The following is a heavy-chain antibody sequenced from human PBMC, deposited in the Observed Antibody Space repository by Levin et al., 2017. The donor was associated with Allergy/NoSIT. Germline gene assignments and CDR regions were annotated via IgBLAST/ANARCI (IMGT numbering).Heavy chain of an antibody. V-gene: IGHV3-30*04. J-gene: IGHJ3*02. CDR3: AREAYYYDSSGFRKSMAFDI. CDR2: ISYDGSNT. CDR1: GFTFSNYA. D-gene: IGHD3-22*01. Sequence: GESLKISCAASGFTFSNYAMHWVRQAPGKGLEWVAVISYDGSNTYYAVSVKGRFTISRDNSKNTLYLQMNSLRAEDTAVYYCAREAYYYDSSGFRKSMAFDIWGQGTMVTVSS.